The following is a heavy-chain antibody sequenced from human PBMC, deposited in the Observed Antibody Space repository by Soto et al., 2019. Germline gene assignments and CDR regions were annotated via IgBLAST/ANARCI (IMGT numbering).Heavy chain of an antibody. J-gene: IGHJ4*02. CDR1: GFTFSNYP. D-gene: IGHD6-19*01. CDR3: AKVGSGRYYFDY. V-gene: IGHV3-23*01. Sequence: GGSLRLSCAASGFTFSNYPMSWVRQAPGKGLEWVSGMSGSGASTYYADSVKGRFTISRDNSKNTLYLQMNSLRGEDTAIYYCAKVGSGRYYFDYWGQGTLVTVSS. CDR2: MSGSGAST.